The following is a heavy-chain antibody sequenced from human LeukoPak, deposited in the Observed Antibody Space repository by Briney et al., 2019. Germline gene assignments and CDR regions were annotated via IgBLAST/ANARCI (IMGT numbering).Heavy chain of an antibody. CDR2: IYSSGST. CDR1: GFSITGYH. CDR3: ARRNDFDI. J-gene: IGHJ3*02. Sequence: SETLSLTCTVSGFSITGYHWSWIRQPPGKGLEWIGYIYSSGSTEYKPSLKSRVTISADTSKNQFSLKLTSVTAADTAIYYCARRNDFDIWGQGTMVTVSS. V-gene: IGHV4-4*08.